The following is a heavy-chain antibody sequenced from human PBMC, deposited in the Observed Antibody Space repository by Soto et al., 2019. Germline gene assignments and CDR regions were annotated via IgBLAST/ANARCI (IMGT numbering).Heavy chain of an antibody. V-gene: IGHV3-48*01. CDR2: ISSSSSTI. Sequence: EVQLVESGGGLVQPGGSLRLSCAASGFTFSSYSMNWVRQAPGKGLEWVSYISSSSSTIYYADSVKGRFTISRDSAKNSLYLQMNSLRAEDTAVYYCARDLYGDYAEYFQHWGQGTLVTVSS. CDR3: ARDLYGDYAEYFQH. D-gene: IGHD4-17*01. J-gene: IGHJ1*01. CDR1: GFTFSSYS.